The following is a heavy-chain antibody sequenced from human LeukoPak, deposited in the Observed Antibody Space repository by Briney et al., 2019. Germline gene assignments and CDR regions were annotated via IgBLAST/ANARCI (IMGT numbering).Heavy chain of an antibody. CDR2: IYYSGST. J-gene: IGHJ3*02. Sequence: SETLSLTCTVSGGSISSGDYYWSWIRQPPGKGLEWIGYIYYSGSTYYNPSLKSRVTISADTSKNQFSLKLSSVTAADTAVYYCARGDYGDYPCFDIWGQGTMVTVSS. CDR3: ARGDYGDYPCFDI. V-gene: IGHV4-30-4*01. CDR1: GGSISSGDYY. D-gene: IGHD4-17*01.